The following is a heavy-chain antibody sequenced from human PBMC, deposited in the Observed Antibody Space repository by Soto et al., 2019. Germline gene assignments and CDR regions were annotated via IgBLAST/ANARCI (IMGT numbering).Heavy chain of an antibody. V-gene: IGHV1-2*02. CDR2: INPNSGGT. CDR1: GYTFTGYY. Sequence: ASVKVSCKASGYTFTGYYMHWVRQAPGQGLEWMGWINPNSGGTNYAQKFQGRVTMTRDTSISTAYMELSRLRSDDTAVYYCARDTDFLRYCRSTSCYYYGSGSYFDYWRQGTLVTVSS. J-gene: IGHJ4*02. CDR3: ARDTDFLRYCRSTSCYYYGSGSYFDY. D-gene: IGHD2-2*01.